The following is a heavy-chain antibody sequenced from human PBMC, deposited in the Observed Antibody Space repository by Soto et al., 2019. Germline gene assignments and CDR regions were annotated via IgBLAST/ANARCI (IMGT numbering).Heavy chain of an antibody. CDR2: VIPTIGVS. V-gene: IGHV1-69*02. J-gene: IGHJ6*04. D-gene: IGHD4-17*01. Sequence: QVQLVQSGAEVKKPGSSVKVSCKASGGTSRSYTITWVRQAPGQGLEWMGRVIPTIGVSNYAQKFQGRVTITADKSTNTAYMELTSLRSEDTAIYYCARARDYGDRLDVWGKGTTVTVSS. CDR3: ARARDYGDRLDV. CDR1: GGTSRSYT.